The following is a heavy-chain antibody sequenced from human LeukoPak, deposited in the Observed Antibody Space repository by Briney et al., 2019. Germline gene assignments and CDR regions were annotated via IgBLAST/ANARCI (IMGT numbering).Heavy chain of an antibody. CDR3: ARAAPTTVTTRGFDY. CDR1: GYTFTSYA. J-gene: IGHJ4*02. D-gene: IGHD4-17*01. V-gene: IGHV1-3*01. Sequence: ASVTVSCKASGYTFTSYAMNWVGQAPGQGGEGMGWINAGNGTTKYSPKFQGRVTITRATSASTAYMELSSLRSEDTAVYYCARAAPTTVTTRGFDYWGQGTLVTVSS. CDR2: INAGNGTT.